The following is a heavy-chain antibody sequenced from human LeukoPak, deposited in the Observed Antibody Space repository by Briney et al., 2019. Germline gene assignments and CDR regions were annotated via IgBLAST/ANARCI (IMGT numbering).Heavy chain of an antibody. V-gene: IGHV4-34*01. J-gene: IGHJ6*02. D-gene: IGHD5-18*01. CDR2: INHSGST. CDR1: GGSFSGYY. Sequence: PSETLSLTCAVYGGSFSGYYWSWIRQPPGKGLEWIGEINHSGSTNYNPSLKSRVTISVDTSKNQFSLKLSSVTVADTAVYYCASVRIYSIYYYYGMDVWGQGTTVTVSS. CDR3: ASVRIYSIYYYYGMDV.